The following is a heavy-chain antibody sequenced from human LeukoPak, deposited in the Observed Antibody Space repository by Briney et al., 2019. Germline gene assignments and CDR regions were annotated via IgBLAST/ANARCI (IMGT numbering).Heavy chain of an antibody. Sequence: SVKVPCKASGGTFSSYAISWVRQAPGQELEWMGRIIPILGIANYAQKFQGRVTITADKSTSTAYMELSSLRSEDTAVYYCASPSQGYCSSTSCYASAFDIWGQGTMVTVSS. J-gene: IGHJ3*02. CDR1: GGTFSSYA. CDR3: ASPSQGYCSSTSCYASAFDI. CDR2: IIPILGIA. V-gene: IGHV1-69*04. D-gene: IGHD2-2*01.